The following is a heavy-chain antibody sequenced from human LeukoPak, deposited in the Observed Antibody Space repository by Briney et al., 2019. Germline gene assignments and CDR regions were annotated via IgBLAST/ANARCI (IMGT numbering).Heavy chain of an antibody. Sequence: SVKVSCNASWYSFTVCYMHWVRLPPGPGLEWKGWINPNSGGTNYAQKFQGRLTMTRVTSISTAYVQLSRLRSDDTAVYYCARDPPPNRFGEEQDDYWGQGTMVTLPS. CDR3: ARDPPPNRFGEEQDDY. CDR1: WYSFTVCY. J-gene: IGHJ4*02. V-gene: IGHV1-2*02. CDR2: INPNSGGT. D-gene: IGHD3-10*01.